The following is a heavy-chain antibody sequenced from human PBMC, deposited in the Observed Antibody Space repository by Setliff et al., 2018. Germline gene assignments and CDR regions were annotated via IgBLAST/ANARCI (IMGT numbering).Heavy chain of an antibody. V-gene: IGHV4-59*12. Sequence: SETLSLTCNVSGDSISSYYWSWIRQPPGKGLEWIGYIYYSGSTNYNPSLKSRVTISVDTSKNQFSLKLSSVTAADTAVYYCARDGSTYYYDSSGYLLWGQGTMVTVSS. J-gene: IGHJ3*01. CDR1: GDSISSYY. D-gene: IGHD3-22*01. CDR3: ARDGSTYYYDSSGYLL. CDR2: IYYSGST.